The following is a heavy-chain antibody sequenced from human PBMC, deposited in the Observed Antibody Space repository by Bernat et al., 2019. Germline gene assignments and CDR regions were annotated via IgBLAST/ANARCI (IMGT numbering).Heavy chain of an antibody. J-gene: IGHJ6*03. CDR3: ARGEDCSSSSCYYSYYMDV. Sequence: QLQLQESGPGLVKPSGTLSLTCAVSGGSISSSNWCSWLRQPPGKGLEWIGEIYHSGSTNYNPSLMSRVTISLDKSMNHFSLKLSSVTAADTAVYYCARGEDCSSSSCYYSYYMDVWGEGTTVTVSS. V-gene: IGHV4-4*02. D-gene: IGHD2-2*01. CDR1: GGSISSSNW. CDR2: IYHSGST.